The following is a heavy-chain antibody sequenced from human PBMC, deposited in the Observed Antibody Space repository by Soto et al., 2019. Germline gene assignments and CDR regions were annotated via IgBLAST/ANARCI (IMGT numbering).Heavy chain of an antibody. D-gene: IGHD2-8*01. J-gene: IGHJ4*02. CDR2: ISSTGNTM. Sequence: QVQLVESGGGLVKPGGSLRLSCAASGFTFSDYYMSWIRQAPGKGLEWISYISSTGNTMYYADSVAGRFIISRDNAKNSLYLQINSLRAEDTAVYFCARNKYRGYGHMVSEFDYWGQGTLVTVSS. CDR1: GFTFSDYY. CDR3: ARNKYRGYGHMVSEFDY. V-gene: IGHV3-11*01.